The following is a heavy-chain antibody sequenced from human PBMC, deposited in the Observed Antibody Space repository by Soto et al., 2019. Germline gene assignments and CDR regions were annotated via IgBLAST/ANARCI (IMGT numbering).Heavy chain of an antibody. V-gene: IGHV1-3*05. CDR1: GYTFTSYA. CDR3: ARGFVPIVLVPARNYGMDV. D-gene: IGHD2-2*01. J-gene: IGHJ6*02. Sequence: QVQLVQSGAEEKKPGASVKVSCKASGYTFTSYAMHWVRQAPGQRLEWMGWINAGNGNTKYSQKFQGRVTITRDTSASTAYMELSSLRSEDTAVYYCARGFVPIVLVPARNYGMDVWGQGTTVTVSS. CDR2: INAGNGNT.